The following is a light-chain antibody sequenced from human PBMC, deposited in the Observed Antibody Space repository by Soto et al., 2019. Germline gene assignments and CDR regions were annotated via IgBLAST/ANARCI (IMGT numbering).Light chain of an antibody. CDR2: GAS. V-gene: IGKV3-20*01. CDR3: QQYPGYT. CDR1: QSVSSSY. Sequence: EIVLTQSPGTLSLSPGERATLSCRASQSVSSSYLAWYQQKPGQAPRLLIYGASGRATGLPDRFSGSGSGTDFTLTISRLEPEDFAVYYCQQYPGYTFGQGTKLEIK. J-gene: IGKJ2*01.